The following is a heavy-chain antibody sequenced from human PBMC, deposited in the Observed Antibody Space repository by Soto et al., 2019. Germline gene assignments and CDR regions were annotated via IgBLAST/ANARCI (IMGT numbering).Heavy chain of an antibody. D-gene: IGHD2-2*02. Sequence: ASVKVSCKACGYTFTSYGISWVRQPPGQGLEWMGWISAYNGNTNYAQKLQGRVTMTTDTSTSTAYMELRSLRSDDTAVYYCARDDMSRIVVVPAPIPSPMDVWGQGTTVTVSS. V-gene: IGHV1-18*01. CDR2: ISAYNGNT. CDR1: GYTFTSYG. J-gene: IGHJ6*02. CDR3: ARDDMSRIVVVPAPIPSPMDV.